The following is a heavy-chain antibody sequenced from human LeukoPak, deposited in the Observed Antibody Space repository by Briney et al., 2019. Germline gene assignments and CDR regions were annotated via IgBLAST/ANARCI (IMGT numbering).Heavy chain of an antibody. Sequence: PGGSLTLSCAASGFTFDDYAMHWVRQAPGKGLEWVAGISWISGSIGYADSVKGRFTISRDNAKNSLYLQVNSLRAEDTVLYYCAKDKVPGIAVAGGAYYYYYGMDVWGQGTTVTVSS. D-gene: IGHD6-19*01. V-gene: IGHV3-9*01. CDR3: AKDKVPGIAVAGGAYYYYYGMDV. CDR1: GFTFDDYA. CDR2: ISWISGSI. J-gene: IGHJ6*02.